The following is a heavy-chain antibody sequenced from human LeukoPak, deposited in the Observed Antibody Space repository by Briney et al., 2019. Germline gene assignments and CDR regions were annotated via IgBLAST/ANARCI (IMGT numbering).Heavy chain of an antibody. CDR2: IYYSGST. V-gene: IGHV4-31*03. J-gene: IGHJ5*02. D-gene: IGHD3-22*01. Sequence: SETLSLTCTVSGGSISSGGYYWSWIRQHPGKGLEWIGYIYYSGSTYYSPSLKSRVTISVDTSKNQFSLKPSSVTAADTAVYYCAREHSSGYLNWFDPWGQGTLVTVSS. CDR3: AREHSSGYLNWFDP. CDR1: GGSISSGGYY.